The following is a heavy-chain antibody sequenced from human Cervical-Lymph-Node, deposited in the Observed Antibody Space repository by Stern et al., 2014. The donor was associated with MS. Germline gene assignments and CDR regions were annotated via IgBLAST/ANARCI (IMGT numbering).Heavy chain of an antibody. CDR2: IYPGDYDI. CDR1: GYNFINYW. D-gene: IGHD2-21*01. CDR3: ARWSVACDH. J-gene: IGHJ4*02. V-gene: IGHV5-51*03. Sequence: EVQLVESGTEVKEPGESLKISCKTSGYNFINYWIAWVRQAPGKGLEWIGIIYPGDYDIRYSPSFQGHVTMSVDKSKTTAYLQWNSLKASDSAVYYCARWSVACDHWGQGALITVSS.